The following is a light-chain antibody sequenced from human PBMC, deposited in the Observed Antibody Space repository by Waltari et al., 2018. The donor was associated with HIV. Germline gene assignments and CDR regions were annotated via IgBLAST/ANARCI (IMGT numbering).Light chain of an antibody. CDR2: EGS. CDR3: CSYAGSSTLV. CDR1: SSDVGSSNL. Sequence: QSALTQPASVSGSPGQSITISCTGTSSDVGSSNLVSGYQQHPGKAPKPMIYEGSKRPSGVSNRFSGSKSGNTASLTISGLQAEDEADYYCCSYAGSSTLVFGGGTKLTVL. J-gene: IGLJ3*02. V-gene: IGLV2-23*01.